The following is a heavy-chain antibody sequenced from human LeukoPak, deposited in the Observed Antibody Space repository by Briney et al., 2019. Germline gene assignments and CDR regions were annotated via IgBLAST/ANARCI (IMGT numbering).Heavy chain of an antibody. CDR2: ISSSSSTI. J-gene: IGHJ4*02. V-gene: IGHV3-48*01. Sequence: GGSLRLSCAASGFIFSSYAMHWVRQAPGKGLQWVSYISSSSSTIYYADSVKGRFTISRDNAKNSLYLQMNSLRAEDTAVYYCARALWFGETFPAYWGQGTLVTVSS. D-gene: IGHD3-10*01. CDR1: GFIFSSYA. CDR3: ARALWFGETFPAY.